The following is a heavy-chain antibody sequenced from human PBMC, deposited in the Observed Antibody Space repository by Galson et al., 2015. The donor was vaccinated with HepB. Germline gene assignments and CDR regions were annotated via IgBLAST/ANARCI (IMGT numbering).Heavy chain of an antibody. CDR2: INPSGGST. V-gene: IGHV1-46*01. CDR1: GYTFTSYC. J-gene: IGHJ4*02. Sequence: SVKVSCKASGYTFTSYCMHWVRQAPGQGLEWMGIINPSGGSTSYAQKFQGRVTMTRDTSTSTVYMELSSLRSEDTAVYYCAGSSSRRNVDYWGQGTLVTVSS. D-gene: IGHD6-6*01. CDR3: AGSSSRRNVDY.